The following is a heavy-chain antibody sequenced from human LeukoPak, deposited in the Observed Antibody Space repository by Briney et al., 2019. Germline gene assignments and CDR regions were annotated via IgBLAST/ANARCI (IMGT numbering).Heavy chain of an antibody. Sequence: PGGSLRLSCAASGFTFSSYWMSWVRQAPGKGLEWVSNIKQDGSEKYYVDSVKGRFTISRDNAKNSLYLQMNSLRVEDTAVYYCARDRRFVNWDSSGEKAFDIWGQGTMVTVSS. D-gene: IGHD3-22*01. CDR3: ARDRRFVNWDSSGEKAFDI. V-gene: IGHV3-7*01. CDR1: GFTFSSYW. CDR2: IKQDGSEK. J-gene: IGHJ3*02.